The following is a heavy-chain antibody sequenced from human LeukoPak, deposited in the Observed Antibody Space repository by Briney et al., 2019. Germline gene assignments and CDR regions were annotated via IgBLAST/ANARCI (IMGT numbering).Heavy chain of an antibody. Sequence: GASVKVSCKASGGTFSSCAISWVRQAPGQGLEWMGGIIPIFGTANHAQKFQGRVTITADKSTSTAYMELSSLRSEDTAVYYCARDGEGGYYGSGSYPFDYWGQGTLVTVSS. J-gene: IGHJ4*02. V-gene: IGHV1-69*06. CDR2: IIPIFGTA. CDR1: GGTFSSCA. D-gene: IGHD3-10*01. CDR3: ARDGEGGYYGSGSYPFDY.